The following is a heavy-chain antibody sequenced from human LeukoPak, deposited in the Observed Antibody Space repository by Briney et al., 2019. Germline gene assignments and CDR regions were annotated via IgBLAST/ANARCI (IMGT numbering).Heavy chain of an antibody. CDR3: ARATYYYGSGSYFFDP. D-gene: IGHD3-10*01. CDR1: GGTFSSYA. Sequence: GASVKVSCKASGGTFSSYAISWVRQAPGQGLEWMGGIIPIFGTTNYAQKFQDRVTITADESTSTAYMELSSLRSEDTAVYYCARATYYYGSGSYFFDPWGQGTLVTVSS. V-gene: IGHV1-69*13. J-gene: IGHJ5*02. CDR2: IIPIFGTT.